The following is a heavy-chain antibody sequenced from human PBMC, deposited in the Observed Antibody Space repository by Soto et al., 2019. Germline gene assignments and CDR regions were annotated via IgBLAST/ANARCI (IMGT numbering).Heavy chain of an antibody. CDR3: ARPTYYDILTGSNWFDP. CDR1: GGSFSGYY. CDR2: INHSGST. Sequence: ETLSLTCAVYGGSFSGYYWSWIRQPPGKGLEWIGEINHSGSTNYNPSLKSRVTISVDTSKNQFSLKLSSVTAADTAVYYCARPTYYDILTGSNWFDPWGQGTLVTVSS. V-gene: IGHV4-34*01. D-gene: IGHD3-9*01. J-gene: IGHJ5*02.